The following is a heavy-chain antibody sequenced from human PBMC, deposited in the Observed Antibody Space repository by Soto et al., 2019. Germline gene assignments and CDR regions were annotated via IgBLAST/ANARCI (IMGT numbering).Heavy chain of an antibody. Sequence: GGSLRLSCAASGVTFDDYAMHWVRQAPGKGLEWVSGISWNSGSIGYADSVKGRFTISRDNAKNSLYLQMNSLRAEDTALYYCAKDIGRYYDSSGFQTTWGQGTLVTVSS. CDR1: GVTFDDYA. V-gene: IGHV3-9*01. CDR3: AKDIGRYYDSSGFQTT. D-gene: IGHD3-22*01. CDR2: ISWNSGSI. J-gene: IGHJ5*02.